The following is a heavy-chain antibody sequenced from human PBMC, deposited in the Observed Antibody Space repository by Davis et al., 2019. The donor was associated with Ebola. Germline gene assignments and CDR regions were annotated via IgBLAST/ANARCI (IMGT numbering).Heavy chain of an antibody. CDR1: GFTFRSYG. CDR2: IRYDGSNK. Sequence: PGGSLRPSCAAPGFTFRSYGMHWDRQAPGKGLEWVAFIRYDGSNKYYADSVKGRFTISRDNSKNTLYLQMNSLRAEDTAVYYCAKDRRHTAALDYWGQGTLVTVSS. D-gene: IGHD5-18*01. V-gene: IGHV3-30*02. J-gene: IGHJ4*02. CDR3: AKDRRHTAALDY.